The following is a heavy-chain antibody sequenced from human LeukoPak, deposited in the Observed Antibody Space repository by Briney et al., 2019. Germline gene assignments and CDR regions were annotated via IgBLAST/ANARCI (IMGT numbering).Heavy chain of an antibody. CDR2: INQDGSER. V-gene: IGHV3-7*01. D-gene: IGHD6-13*01. J-gene: IGHJ3*02. CDR3: ARDSEYSSSFAFDI. Sequence: GGXXRLSCAASGFTFSSHWMTWVRQAPGKGLEWVANINQDGSERYYVDSVKGGFTISRDKAKNSLYLQMNSLRAEDTAVYYCARDSEYSSSFAFDIWGQGTMVTVSS. CDR1: GFTFSSHW.